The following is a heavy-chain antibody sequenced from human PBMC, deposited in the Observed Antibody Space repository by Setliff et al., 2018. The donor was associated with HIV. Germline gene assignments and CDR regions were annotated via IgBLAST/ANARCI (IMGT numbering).Heavy chain of an antibody. CDR1: GDSVSSSSHY. V-gene: IGHV4-39*07. CDR3: AREAYSSSWYINYMDV. J-gene: IGHJ6*03. D-gene: IGHD6-13*01. Sequence: PSETLSLTCSVSGDSVSSSSHYWGWIRQPPGKGLEWIGSISYSGSTFYNPSLQSRVTISVDTSKSQFSLRLNSVTATDTALYYCAREAYSSSWYINYMDVWGKGTTVTVSS. CDR2: ISYSGST.